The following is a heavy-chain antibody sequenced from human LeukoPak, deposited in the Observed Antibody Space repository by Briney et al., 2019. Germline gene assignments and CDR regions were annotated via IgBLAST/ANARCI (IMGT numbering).Heavy chain of an antibody. Sequence: SETLSLTCAVYGGSFSGYYWSWIRQPPGKGPEWIGEINHSGSTNYNPSLKSRVTISVDTSKNQFSLKLSSVTAADTAVYYCATSSGWYRRGLFDYWGQGTLVTVSS. CDR2: INHSGST. J-gene: IGHJ4*02. CDR3: ATSSGWYRRGLFDY. CDR1: GGSFSGYY. V-gene: IGHV4-34*01. D-gene: IGHD6-19*01.